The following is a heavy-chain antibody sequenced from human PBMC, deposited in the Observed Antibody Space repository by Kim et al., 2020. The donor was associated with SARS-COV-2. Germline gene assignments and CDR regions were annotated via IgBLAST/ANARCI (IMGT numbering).Heavy chain of an antibody. CDR1: GGSISSYY. Sequence: SETLSLTCTVSGGSISSYYWSWIRQPPGKGLEWIGYIYYSGSTNYNPSLKSRVTISVDTSKNQFSLKLSSVTAADTAVYYCARVAHYYDSSGTFDYWGQGTLVTVSS. D-gene: IGHD3-22*01. CDR2: IYYSGST. CDR3: ARVAHYYDSSGTFDY. V-gene: IGHV4-59*01. J-gene: IGHJ4*02.